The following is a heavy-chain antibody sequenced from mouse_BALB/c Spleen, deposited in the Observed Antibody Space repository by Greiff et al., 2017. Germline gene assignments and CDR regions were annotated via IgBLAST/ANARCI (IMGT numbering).Heavy chain of an antibody. J-gene: IGHJ3*01. CDR2: IDPYNGGT. CDR1: GYAFTSYN. V-gene: IGHV1S135*01. D-gene: IGHD2-4*01. CDR3: ARGDDYDEGAWFAY. Sequence: VQLQQSGPELVKPGASVKVSCKASGYAFTSYNMYWVKQSHGKSLEWIGYIDPYNGGTSYNQKFKGKATLTVDKSSSTAYMHLNSLTSEDSAVYYCARGDDYDEGAWFAYWGQGTLVTVSA.